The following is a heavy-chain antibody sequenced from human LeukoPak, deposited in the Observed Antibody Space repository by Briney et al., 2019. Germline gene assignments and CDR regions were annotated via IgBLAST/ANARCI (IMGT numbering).Heavy chain of an antibody. V-gene: IGHV4-34*01. D-gene: IGHD2-8*01. CDR2: INHSGST. CDR1: GGSFSGYY. CDR3: ARAPWWGNGGTDYFDY. Sequence: SETLSLTCAVYGGSFSGYYWSWIRQPPGKGLEWIGEINHSGSTNYNPSLKSRVTISVDTSKNQFSLKLSSVTAADTAVYYCARAPWWGNGGTDYFDYWGQGTLVTVSS. J-gene: IGHJ4*02.